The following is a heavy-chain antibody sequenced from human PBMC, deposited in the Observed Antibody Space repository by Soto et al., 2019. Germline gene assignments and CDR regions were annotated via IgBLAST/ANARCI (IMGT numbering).Heavy chain of an antibody. Sequence: ASVKVSCKASGYTFTSYYMHWVRQAPGQGLEWMGIINPSGGSTSYAQKFQGRVTMTRDTSTSTVYMELSSLRSEDTAVYYCARDPAYYYDRSGYYFDYWGQGTLVTVSS. D-gene: IGHD3-22*01. CDR3: ARDPAYYYDRSGYYFDY. V-gene: IGHV1-46*01. J-gene: IGHJ4*02. CDR1: GYTFTSYY. CDR2: INPSGGST.